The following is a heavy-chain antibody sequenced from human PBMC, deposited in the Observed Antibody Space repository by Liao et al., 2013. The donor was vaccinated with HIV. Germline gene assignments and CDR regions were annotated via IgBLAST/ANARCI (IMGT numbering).Heavy chain of an antibody. CDR1: GGSFGRYY. CDR2: INQGGST. Sequence: QVQLQQWGAGLLRPSETLSLTCAVYGGSFGRYYWTWIRQAPGEGLEWIGDINQGGSTHYNPSLNSRVTISADTSKNQFSLKLNSVTAADTAVYFCARGKETIFGVVTAFFDFWGQGTLVTVSS. J-gene: IGHJ4*02. V-gene: IGHV4-34*01. D-gene: IGHD3-3*01. CDR3: ARGKETIFGVVTAFFDF.